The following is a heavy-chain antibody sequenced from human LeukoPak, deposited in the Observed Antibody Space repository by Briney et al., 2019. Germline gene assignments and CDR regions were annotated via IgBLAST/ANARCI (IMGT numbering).Heavy chain of an antibody. D-gene: IGHD2-21*02. V-gene: IGHV3-23*01. Sequence: GGSLRLSCAASGFTFSSYAMSWVRQAPGKGLEWVSAISGSGGSTYYADSVKGRFSISRDNSKNTLYLQMNSLRAEDTAVYYCAKAPKHIVVVTALDYWGQGTLVTVSS. CDR2: ISGSGGST. J-gene: IGHJ4*02. CDR3: AKAPKHIVVVTALDY. CDR1: GFTFSSYA.